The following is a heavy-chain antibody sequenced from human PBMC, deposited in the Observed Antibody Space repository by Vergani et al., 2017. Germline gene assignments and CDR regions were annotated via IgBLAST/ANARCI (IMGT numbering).Heavy chain of an antibody. D-gene: IGHD3-22*01. CDR1: GYSFTNYW. J-gene: IGHJ4*02. Sequence: EVQLVQSGAEVNKPGESLKISCQISGYSFTNYWIGWVRQMPGKGLEWMGIIHPADSDTRYSPSFQGQVTISVDNSISTAYLQRSSLRASDSAMYYCARLYGRDSSGSKYFDYWGQGTLVTVSS. V-gene: IGHV5-51*01. CDR3: ARLYGRDSSGSKYFDY. CDR2: IHPADSDT.